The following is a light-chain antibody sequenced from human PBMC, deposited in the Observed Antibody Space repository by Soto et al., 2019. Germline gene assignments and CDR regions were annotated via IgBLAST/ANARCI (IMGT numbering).Light chain of an antibody. Sequence: EIVLTQSPGTLSLSPGERTTLSCRDSQSVSSSYLAWYQQKPGQAPRLLIYGASSRVTGIPDRFSGSGSGTDFTLTISRLEPEDFAVYYCQQYGSFWTFGQGTKV. CDR3: QQYGSFWT. CDR1: QSVSSSY. CDR2: GAS. J-gene: IGKJ1*01. V-gene: IGKV3-20*01.